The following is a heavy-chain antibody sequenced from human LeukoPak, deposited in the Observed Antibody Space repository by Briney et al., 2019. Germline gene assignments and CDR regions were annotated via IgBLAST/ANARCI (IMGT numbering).Heavy chain of an antibody. CDR1: GFTFSDYG. D-gene: IGHD3-10*01. CDR2: IWSDGSNK. CDR3: ARWYYYGSGSYIDY. Sequence: PGGSLRLSCAASGFTFSDYGIHWVRQAPGKGLVWVAVIWSDGSNKYYGDSVKGRFTISRDNSKNTLYLQMNSLRAEDTAMYYCARWYYYGSGSYIDYWGQGTLVTVSS. V-gene: IGHV3-33*01. J-gene: IGHJ4*02.